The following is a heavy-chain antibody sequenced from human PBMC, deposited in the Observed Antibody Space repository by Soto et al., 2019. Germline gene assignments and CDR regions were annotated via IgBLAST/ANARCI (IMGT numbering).Heavy chain of an antibody. Sequence: ASVKVSCKVSGYTLTELSMHWVRQAPGKGLEWMGGFDPEDGETIYAQKFQGRVTMTEDTSTDTAYMELSSLRSEDTAVYYCATNTWKGFQLVYYYYGMDVWGQGTTVTVSS. D-gene: IGHD6-13*01. CDR1: GYTLTELS. CDR2: FDPEDGET. J-gene: IGHJ6*02. CDR3: ATNTWKGFQLVYYYYGMDV. V-gene: IGHV1-24*01.